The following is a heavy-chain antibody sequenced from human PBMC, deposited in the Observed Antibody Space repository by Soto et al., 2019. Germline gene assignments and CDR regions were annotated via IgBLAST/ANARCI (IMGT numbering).Heavy chain of an antibody. V-gene: IGHV4-30-4*01. Sequence: ASETLSLTCTVSGGSISSGDYYWSWIRQPPGKGLEWIGYIYYSGSTYYNPSLKSRVTISVDTSKNQFSLKLSSVTAADTAVYYCARDRVRITIFGVGYYYYGMDVWGQGTTVTVSS. CDR2: IYYSGST. J-gene: IGHJ6*02. CDR3: ARDRVRITIFGVGYYYYGMDV. CDR1: GGSISSGDYY. D-gene: IGHD3-3*01.